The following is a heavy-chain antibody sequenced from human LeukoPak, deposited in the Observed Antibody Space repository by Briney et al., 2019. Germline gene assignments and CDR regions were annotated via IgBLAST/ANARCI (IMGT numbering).Heavy chain of an antibody. V-gene: IGHV3-21*01. CDR2: ISSSGNAI. CDR1: GFTFSSYT. CDR3: ARRDVAWNDVYWFDP. J-gene: IGHJ5*02. Sequence: GGSLRLSCAASGFTFSSYTMNWVRQAPGKGLEWVSSISSSGNAINYADSVKGRFTISRDNANNSLSLQMSSLRAEDTAVYYCARRDVAWNDVYWFDPWGQGTLVTVSS. D-gene: IGHD1-1*01.